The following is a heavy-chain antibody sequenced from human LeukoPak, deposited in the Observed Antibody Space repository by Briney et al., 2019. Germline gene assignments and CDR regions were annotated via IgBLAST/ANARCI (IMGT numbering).Heavy chain of an antibody. J-gene: IGHJ4*02. CDR2: INHSGST. CDR3: ARGREGGFDY. V-gene: IGHV4-34*01. Sequence: PSETLSLTCAVYGGSFSGYYWSWIRQPLGKGLEWIGEINHSGSTNYNPSLKSRVTISVDTSKNQFSLKLSSVTAADTAVYYCARGREGGFDYWGQGTLVTVSS. D-gene: IGHD2-15*01. CDR1: GGSFSGYY.